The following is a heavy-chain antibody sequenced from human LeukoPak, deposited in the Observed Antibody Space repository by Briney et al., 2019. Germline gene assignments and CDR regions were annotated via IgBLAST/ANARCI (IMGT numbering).Heavy chain of an antibody. CDR3: ASHSGGY. D-gene: IGHD3-16*01. J-gene: IGHJ4*02. CDR1: GFTVSSNY. Sequence: GGCLRLSCATSGFTVSSNYMTWVRQAPGKGLEWVSVIYSGGGTRYADSVKGRFTISRDNSKNTLYLQMNSLRAEDTAVYYCASHSGGYWGQGTMVTVSS. CDR2: IYSGGGT. V-gene: IGHV3-66*04.